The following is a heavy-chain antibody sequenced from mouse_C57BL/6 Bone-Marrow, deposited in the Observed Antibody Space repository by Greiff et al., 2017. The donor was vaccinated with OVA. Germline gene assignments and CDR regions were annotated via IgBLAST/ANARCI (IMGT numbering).Heavy chain of an antibody. J-gene: IGHJ3*01. CDR3: ARRSYYSNYMFAY. Sequence: QVQLQQSGPELVKPGASVKISCKASGYAFSSSWMNWVKQRPGKGLEWIGRIYPGDGDTNYNGKFKGKATLTADKSSSTAYMQLSSLTSEDSAVYFCARRSYYSNYMFAYWGQGTLVTVSA. CDR2: IYPGDGDT. CDR1: GYAFSSSW. V-gene: IGHV1-82*01. D-gene: IGHD2-5*01.